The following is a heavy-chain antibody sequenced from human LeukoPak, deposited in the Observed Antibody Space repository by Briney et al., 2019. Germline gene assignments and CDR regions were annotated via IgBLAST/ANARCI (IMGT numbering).Heavy chain of an antibody. CDR3: ARQGLYDSSDFWTFQH. CDR2: ISDSSGYK. CDR1: GFTFSDYY. Sequence: GSLRLSCAASGFTFSDYYMSWIRQTPGKGLEWVSYISDSSGYKNYADSLEGRFTISRDNAKNSVYLQMNSLSAEDTAVYYCARQGLYDSSDFWTFQHWGQGTLVTVSS. D-gene: IGHD3/OR15-3a*01. V-gene: IGHV3-11*06. J-gene: IGHJ1*01.